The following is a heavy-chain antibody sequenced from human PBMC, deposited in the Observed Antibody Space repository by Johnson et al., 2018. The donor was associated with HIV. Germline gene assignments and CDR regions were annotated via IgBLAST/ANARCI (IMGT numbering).Heavy chain of an antibody. Sequence: QVQLVESGGGVVQPGRSLRLSCAASGFTFSSYAMHWVRQAPGKGLEWVAVISYDGSNEYYADSVKGRFTISRDNSKNTLYLQMSSLRAGDTAVYYCAKSWHSGSLYDAFHIWGQGTMVTVSS. V-gene: IGHV3-30*04. J-gene: IGHJ3*02. D-gene: IGHD1-26*01. CDR2: ISYDGSNE. CDR1: GFTFSSYA. CDR3: AKSWHSGSLYDAFHI.